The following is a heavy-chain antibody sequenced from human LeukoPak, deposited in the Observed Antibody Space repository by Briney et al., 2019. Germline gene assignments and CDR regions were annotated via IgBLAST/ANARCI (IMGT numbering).Heavy chain of an antibody. D-gene: IGHD4-23*01. V-gene: IGHV3-21*04. Sequence: PGGSLRLSCAASGFTFSYYSMNWVRQAPGKGLEWVSSISSSSDYIYYADSVKGRFTISRDNAKNSLYLQMNSLRAEDTAVYYWAKDAKLHWYPEIFDIWGQGTMVTVSS. J-gene: IGHJ3*02. CDR2: ISSSSDYI. CDR1: GFTFSYYS. CDR3: AKDAKLHWYPEIFDI.